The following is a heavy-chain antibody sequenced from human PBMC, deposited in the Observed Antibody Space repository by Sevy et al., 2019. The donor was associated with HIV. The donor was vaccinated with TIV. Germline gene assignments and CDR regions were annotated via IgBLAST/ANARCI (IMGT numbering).Heavy chain of an antibody. CDR2: ISSNSNKI. J-gene: IGHJ4*02. Sequence: GGSLRLSCVASGFSFSDYFISWIRQAPGKGLEWGSYISSNSNKIRYADSVQGRFTMSRDNVKNSVYLQMNSLRAEDTAVYHCTRFYSSTTGWYPGSDDFWGRGTLVTVSS. CDR1: GFSFSDYF. V-gene: IGHV3-11*01. D-gene: IGHD6-19*01. CDR3: TRFYSSTTGWYPGSDDF.